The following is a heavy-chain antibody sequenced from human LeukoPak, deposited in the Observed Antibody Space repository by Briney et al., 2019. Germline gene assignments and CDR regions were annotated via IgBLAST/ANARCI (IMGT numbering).Heavy chain of an antibody. Sequence: GGSLRLSCAASGFTFSSYAMHWVRQAPGKGLEFVSAISSNGGSTYYAKSVKGRFTVSRDNSKNTLSLQMGSLRAEDMAVYYCARRNYYVSSGYFSGDAFDIWGQGTMVTVSS. V-gene: IGHV3-64*01. CDR3: ARRNYYVSSGYFSGDAFDI. J-gene: IGHJ3*02. CDR1: GFTFSSYA. CDR2: ISSNGGST. D-gene: IGHD3-22*01.